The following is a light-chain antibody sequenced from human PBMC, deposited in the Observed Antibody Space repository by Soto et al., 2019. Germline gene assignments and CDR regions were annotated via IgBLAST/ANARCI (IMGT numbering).Light chain of an antibody. CDR1: QSVSSSY. J-gene: IGKJ5*01. Sequence: EIVVTQSRGTLSLSPGERATLSCRASQSVSSSYLAWYQQKPGQAPRLLIYGASSRATGIPDRFSGSGSGTDFTLTISRLEPEDFAVYYCQQYGSSPRTFGQGTRLEIK. CDR2: GAS. V-gene: IGKV3-20*01. CDR3: QQYGSSPRT.